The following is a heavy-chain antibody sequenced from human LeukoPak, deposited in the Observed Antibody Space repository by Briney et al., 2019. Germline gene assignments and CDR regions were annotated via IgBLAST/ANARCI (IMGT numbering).Heavy chain of an antibody. CDR3: ARDGGWLQLGGYFDY. CDR2: IIPIFGTA. J-gene: IGHJ4*02. D-gene: IGHD5-24*01. CDR1: GGTFSSYA. V-gene: IGHV1-69*13. Sequence: PVKVSCKASGGTFSSYAISWVRQAPGQGLEWMGGIIPIFGTANYAQKFQGRVTITADESTSTACMELSSLRSEDTAVYYCARDGGWLQLGGYFDYWGQGTLVTVSS.